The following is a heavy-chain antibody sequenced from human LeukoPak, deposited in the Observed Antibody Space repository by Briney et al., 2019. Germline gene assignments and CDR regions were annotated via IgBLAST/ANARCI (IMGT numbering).Heavy chain of an antibody. CDR3: ARELGYCSGGSCSYFDY. V-gene: IGHV1-69*13. CDR1: GGTFSSYA. J-gene: IGHJ4*02. Sequence: ASVKVSCKASGGTFSSYAISWVRQAPGQGLEWMGGIIPIFGTANYAQKFQGRVTITADESTSTAYMELSSLRSEDTAVYYCARELGYCSGGSCSYFDYWGQGTLVTVCS. D-gene: IGHD2-15*01. CDR2: IIPIFGTA.